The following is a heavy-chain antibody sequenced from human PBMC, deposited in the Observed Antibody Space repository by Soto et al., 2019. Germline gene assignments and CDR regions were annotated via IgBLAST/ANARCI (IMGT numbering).Heavy chain of an antibody. D-gene: IGHD6-13*01. CDR3: ARGKKQLGYYYYYMDV. J-gene: IGHJ6*03. CDR1: GRSISSYY. CDR2: IYYSGST. V-gene: IGHV4-59*01. Sequence: QVQLQESGPGLVKPSETLSLTCTVSGRSISSYYWSWIRQPPGKGLEWIGYIYYSGSTNYNPSLKSRVTISVDTSKNQFSLKLSSVTAADTAVYYCARGKKQLGYYYYYMDVWGKGTTVTVSS.